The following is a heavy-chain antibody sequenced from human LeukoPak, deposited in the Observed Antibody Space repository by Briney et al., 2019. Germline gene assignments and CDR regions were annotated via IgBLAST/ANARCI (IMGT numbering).Heavy chain of an antibody. Sequence: PGGSLRLSCAASGFIFNSYGFHWVRQAPGKGLEWVAYIGHNGINKYYADSVKGRCTISRDSSRNTLPLQMNTLRGEDTAVYYCARDVRIYYYDSSPDYWGPGTLVTVSS. CDR3: ARDVRIYYYDSSPDY. J-gene: IGHJ4*02. D-gene: IGHD3-22*01. CDR1: GFIFNSYG. V-gene: IGHV3-30*02. CDR2: IGHNGINK.